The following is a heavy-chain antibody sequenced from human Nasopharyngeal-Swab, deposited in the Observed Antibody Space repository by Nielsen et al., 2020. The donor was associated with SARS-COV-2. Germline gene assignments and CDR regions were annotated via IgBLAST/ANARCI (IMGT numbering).Heavy chain of an antibody. J-gene: IGHJ6*02. D-gene: IGHD3-3*01. CDR3: AKDQEYYDFWSGYLAPPTHYYYYGMDV. Sequence: GGSLRLSCAASGFTFSSYGMHWVRQAPGKGLEWVAVISYDGSNKYYADSVKGRFTISRDNSKNTLYLQMNSLRAEDTAVYYCAKDQEYYDFWSGYLAPPTHYYYYGMDVWGQGTTVTVSS. CDR2: ISYDGSNK. CDR1: GFTFSSYG. V-gene: IGHV3-30*18.